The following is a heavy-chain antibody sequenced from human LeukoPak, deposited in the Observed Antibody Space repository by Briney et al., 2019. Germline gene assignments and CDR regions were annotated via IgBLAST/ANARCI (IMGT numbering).Heavy chain of an antibody. CDR2: ISSDGGST. Sequence: GGSLRLSCSASGFTFSSFVMHWVRQAPGKGLEYVSAISSDGGSTYYADSVKGRFTISRDNSKNTLNLQMSSLRPEDTAVHYCVPLEGDAFDIWGQGRMVTVSS. D-gene: IGHD1-1*01. V-gene: IGHV3-64D*06. CDR1: GFTFSSFV. CDR3: VPLEGDAFDI. J-gene: IGHJ3*02.